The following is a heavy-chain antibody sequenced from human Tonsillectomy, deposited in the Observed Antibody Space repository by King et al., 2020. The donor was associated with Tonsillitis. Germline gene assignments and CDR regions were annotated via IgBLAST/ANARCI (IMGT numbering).Heavy chain of an antibody. D-gene: IGHD4-11*01. CDR1: GFTFSSYS. V-gene: IGHV3-48*01. J-gene: IGHJ4*02. CDR3: ARESYTVTLPDY. Sequence: VQLVESGGGLVQAGGSLRLSCAASGFTFSSYSMNWVRQAPGTVLEWGSYSSSSSSTIYYADSVKGRFTISRDSAKNSLYLQMNSLRAEDTAVYYCARESYTVTLPDYWGQGTLVTVSS. CDR2: SSSSSSTI.